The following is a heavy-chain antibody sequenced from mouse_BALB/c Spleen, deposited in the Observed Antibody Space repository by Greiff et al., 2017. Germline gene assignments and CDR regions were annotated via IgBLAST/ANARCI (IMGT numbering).Heavy chain of an antibody. J-gene: IGHJ4*01. V-gene: IGHV1-54*01. Sequence: QVHVKQSGAELVRPGTSVKVSCKASGYAFTNYLIEWVKQRPGQGLEWIGVINPGSGGTNYNEKFKGKATLTADKSSSTAYMQLSSLTSDDSAVYFCARSPSFSNYAMDYWGQGTSVTVSS. CDR1: GYAFTNYL. CDR3: ARSPSFSNYAMDY. CDR2: INPGSGGT.